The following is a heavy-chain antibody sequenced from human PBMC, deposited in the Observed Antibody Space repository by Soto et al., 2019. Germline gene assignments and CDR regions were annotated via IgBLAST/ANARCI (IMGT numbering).Heavy chain of an antibody. CDR1: GGSISSGGYS. CDR2: IYHSGST. V-gene: IGHV4-30-2*01. J-gene: IGHJ4*02. D-gene: IGHD3-3*01. CDR3: ARGQDQNVLRFLEWSYYFDY. Sequence: PSETLSLTCAVSGGSISSGGYSWSWIRQPPGKGLEWIGYIYHSGSTYYNPSLKSRVTISVDRSKNQFSLKLSSVTAADTAVYYCARGQDQNVLRFLEWSYYFDYWGQGTLVTVSS.